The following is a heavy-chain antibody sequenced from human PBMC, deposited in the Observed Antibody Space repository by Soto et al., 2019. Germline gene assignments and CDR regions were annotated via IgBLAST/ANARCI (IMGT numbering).Heavy chain of an antibody. CDR2: ISGSGGST. V-gene: IGHV3-23*01. D-gene: IGHD3-10*01. Sequence: GGSLRLSCAASGFTFSSYAMSWVRQAPGKGLEWVSAISGSGGSTYYADSVKGRFTISRDNSKNTLYLQMNSLRAEDTAVYYCAKDPATLWFGAPHMDYWGQGTLVTVSS. J-gene: IGHJ4*02. CDR3: AKDPATLWFGAPHMDY. CDR1: GFTFSSYA.